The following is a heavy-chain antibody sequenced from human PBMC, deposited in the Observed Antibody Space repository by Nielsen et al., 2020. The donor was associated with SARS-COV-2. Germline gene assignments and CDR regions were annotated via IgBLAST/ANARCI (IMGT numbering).Heavy chain of an antibody. CDR2: ISSDGNKK. V-gene: IGHV3-30-3*01. CDR3: ARDRLWVGEVS. D-gene: IGHD3-10*01. CDR1: GFTFSSYG. J-gene: IGHJ5*02. Sequence: GESLKISCAASGFTFSSYGMHWVRQAPGKGLEWVAVISSDGNKKNYADSVKGRFTISRDNSKSTLYLQMNSLRPDDTAVYLCARDRLWVGEVSWGQGTLVTVSS.